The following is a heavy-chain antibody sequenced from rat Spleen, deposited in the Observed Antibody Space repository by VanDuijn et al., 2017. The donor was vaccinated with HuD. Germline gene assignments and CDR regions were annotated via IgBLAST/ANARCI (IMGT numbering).Heavy chain of an antibody. V-gene: IGHV3-3*01. J-gene: IGHJ4*01. CDR1: GYSIPSSYR. D-gene: IGHD3-4*01. CDR3: AKTNNPYFYVMDA. Sequence: EVQLQESGPGLVKPSQSLSLTCSVTGYSIPSSYRWNWIRKFPGNKLEWMGYIISAGITTSNPSLKSRISITRDTYKNQFFLQVNSVTTEDTATFYCAKTNNPYFYVMDAWGQGASVTVSS. CDR2: IISAGIT.